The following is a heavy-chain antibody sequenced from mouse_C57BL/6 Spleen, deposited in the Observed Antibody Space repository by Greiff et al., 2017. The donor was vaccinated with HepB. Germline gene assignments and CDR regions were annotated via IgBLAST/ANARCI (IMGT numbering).Heavy chain of an antibody. V-gene: IGHV1-15*01. CDR1: GYTFTDYE. Sequence: LQESGAELVRPGASVTLSCKASGYTFTDYEMHWVKQTPVHGLEWIGAIDPETGGTAYNQKFKGKAILTADKSSRTAYLELRSLTSEDSAVCYCTGPYGSSSRWYFDVWGTGTTVTVSS. J-gene: IGHJ1*03. CDR2: IDPETGGT. D-gene: IGHD1-1*01. CDR3: TGPYGSSSRWYFDV.